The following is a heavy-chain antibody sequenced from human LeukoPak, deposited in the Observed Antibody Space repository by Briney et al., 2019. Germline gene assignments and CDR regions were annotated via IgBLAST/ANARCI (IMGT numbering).Heavy chain of an antibody. CDR2: IIPILGIT. CDR3: ARDLERTSFPFDP. CDR1: GGTFSSYT. D-gene: IGHD1-1*01. J-gene: IGHJ5*02. V-gene: IGHV1-69*04. Sequence: SVKVSCKASGGTFSSYTISWVRQAPGQGLEWMGRIIPILGITNYAQKFQGRVTITADKSTSTAYMELSSLRSEDTAVYYCARDLERTSFPFDPWGQGTLVTVSS.